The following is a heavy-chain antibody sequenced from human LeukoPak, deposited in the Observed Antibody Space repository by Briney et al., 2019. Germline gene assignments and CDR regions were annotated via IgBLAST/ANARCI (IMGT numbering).Heavy chain of an antibody. V-gene: IGHV3-11*01. Sequence: GGSLRLSCAASGFTVSSNYMSWVRQAPGKGLEWVSYISSSGSTIYYADSVKGRFTISRDNAKNSLYLQMNSLRAEDTALYHCARDGVIGELRDWGQGTLVTVSS. CDR3: ARDGVIGELRD. CDR2: ISSSGSTI. J-gene: IGHJ4*02. CDR1: GFTVSSNY. D-gene: IGHD3-10*01.